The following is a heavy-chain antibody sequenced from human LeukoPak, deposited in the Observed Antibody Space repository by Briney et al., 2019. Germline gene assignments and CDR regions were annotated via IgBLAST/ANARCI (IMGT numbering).Heavy chain of an antibody. CDR3: ARDPFTRDYYFDY. V-gene: IGHV3-21*01. J-gene: IGHJ4*02. CDR1: GFTFSSYS. CDR2: ISSSSSYI. Sequence: PGGSLRLSCAASGFTFSSYSMNWVRQAPGKGLECVSSISSSSSYIYYADSVKGRFTISKDNAKNSLYLQMNSLRAEDTAVYYCARDPFTRDYYFDYWGQGTLVTVSS. D-gene: IGHD2-2*01.